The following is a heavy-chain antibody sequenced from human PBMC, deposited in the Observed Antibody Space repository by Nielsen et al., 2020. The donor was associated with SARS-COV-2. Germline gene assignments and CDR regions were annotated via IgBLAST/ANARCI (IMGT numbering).Heavy chain of an antibody. CDR2: IYYSGST. D-gene: IGHD3-3*01. J-gene: IGHJ6*02. Sequence: SETLSLTCTVSGGSISSGGYYWSWIRQHPGKGLEWIGYIYYSGSTYYNPSLKSRVTISVDTSKNQFSLKLSSVTAADTAVYYCERGGTIFGVVTRMDVWGQGTTVTVSS. V-gene: IGHV4-31*03. CDR1: GGSISSGGYY. CDR3: ERGGTIFGVVTRMDV.